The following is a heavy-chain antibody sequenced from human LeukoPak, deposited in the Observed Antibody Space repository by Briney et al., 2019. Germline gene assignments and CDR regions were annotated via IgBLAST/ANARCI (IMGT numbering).Heavy chain of an antibody. D-gene: IGHD2-8*01. V-gene: IGHV3-23*01. Sequence: PGGSLRLSCAASGFTFSSYAMSWVRQAPGKGLEWVSGIRGSGTTTYYADSVKGRFTVSRDNSKNTVYLQMNSLRAEDTDTYYCAKDGGHCTCLDCSEEGDYWGREPWSPSPQ. J-gene: IGHJ4*02. CDR2: IRGSGTTT. CDR1: GFTFSSYA. CDR3: AKDGGHCTCLDCSEEGDY.